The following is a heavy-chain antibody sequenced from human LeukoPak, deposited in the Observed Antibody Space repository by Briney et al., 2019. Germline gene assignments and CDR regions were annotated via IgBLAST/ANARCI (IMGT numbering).Heavy chain of an antibody. CDR2: ISGSGGST. CDR1: GFTFGSYA. Sequence: GGSLRLSCAASGFTFGSYAMCWVRQAPGKGLEWVSAISGSGGSTYYADSVKGRFTISRDNSKNTLYLQMNSLRAEDTAVYYCAKTTVSHYFDYWGQGTLVTVSS. CDR3: AKTTVSHYFDY. J-gene: IGHJ4*02. D-gene: IGHD4-17*01. V-gene: IGHV3-23*01.